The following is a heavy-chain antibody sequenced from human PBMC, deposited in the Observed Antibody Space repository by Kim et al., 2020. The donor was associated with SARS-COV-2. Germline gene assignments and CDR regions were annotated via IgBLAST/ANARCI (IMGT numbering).Heavy chain of an antibody. Sequence: NYTPSTENRITISRDTAKNQFSLKLNSVTAAETAVYYCARTPGRRGFDQWGQGTLVTVSS. J-gene: IGHJ4*02. CDR3: ARTPGRRGFDQ. D-gene: IGHD7-27*01. V-gene: IGHV4-59*01.